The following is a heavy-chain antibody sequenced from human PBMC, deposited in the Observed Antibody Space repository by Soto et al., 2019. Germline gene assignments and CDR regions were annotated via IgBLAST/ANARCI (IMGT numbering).Heavy chain of an antibody. Sequence: GGSLRLSCAASGFTINSYGMHWVRQSPGKGLEWVAVISYDGTNKDYVDSVKGRFTISRDISKDTVYLQMNSLRPEDTAVYYCAIFIVIQPEENLPWGQGTLVTVSS. J-gene: IGHJ5*02. D-gene: IGHD5-18*01. V-gene: IGHV3-30*03. CDR2: ISYDGTNK. CDR1: GFTINSYG. CDR3: AIFIVIQPEENLP.